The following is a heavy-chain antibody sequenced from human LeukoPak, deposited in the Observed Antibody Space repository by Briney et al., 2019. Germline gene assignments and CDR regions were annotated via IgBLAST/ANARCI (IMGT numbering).Heavy chain of an antibody. CDR2: IYPGDSDT. V-gene: IGHV5-51*01. D-gene: IGHD3-10*01. CDR3: ARHQYYYGSGRGASNPNYYYYGMDV. CDR1: GYSFTSYW. Sequence: GESLKISCKGSGYSFTSYWIGWVRQMPGKGLEWMGIIYPGDSDTRYSPSFQGQVTISADKSISTAYLQWSSLKASDTAMYYCARHQYYYGSGRGASNPNYYYYGMDVWGQGTTVTVSS. J-gene: IGHJ6*02.